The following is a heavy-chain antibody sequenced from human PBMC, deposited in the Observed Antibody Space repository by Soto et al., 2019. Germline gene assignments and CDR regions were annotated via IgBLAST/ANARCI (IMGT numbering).Heavy chain of an antibody. CDR3: ARDKITGVFDY. D-gene: IGHD2-8*02. V-gene: IGHV4-4*02. Sequence: RQPPGKGLEWIGEMHHSGSIHYNASLKSRATLSVDKSRNQFSLQLTSVTAADTAVYYCARDKITGVFDYWGQGTPVPVS. J-gene: IGHJ4*02. CDR2: MHHSGSI.